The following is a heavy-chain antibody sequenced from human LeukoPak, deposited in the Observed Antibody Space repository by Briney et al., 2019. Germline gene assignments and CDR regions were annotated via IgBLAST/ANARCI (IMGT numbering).Heavy chain of an antibody. CDR3: SEGYFEPFDH. CDR2: LSYTGKT. J-gene: IGHJ4*02. Sequence: PSETLSLTCVVSGASVSSSHWNWIRQLPGKGLEWIGCLSYTGKTDCNPSLTSRVTISLDTSKNQVSLKVRSVTAADTAIYYCSEGYFEPFDHWGQGTLVTVSS. D-gene: IGHD3-22*01. CDR1: GASVSSSH. V-gene: IGHV4-59*02.